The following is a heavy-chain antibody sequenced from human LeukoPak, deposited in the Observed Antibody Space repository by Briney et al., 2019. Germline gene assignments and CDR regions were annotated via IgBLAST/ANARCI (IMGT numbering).Heavy chain of an antibody. J-gene: IGHJ4*02. Sequence: ASVKVSCKASGCTFTSYGISWVRQAPGQGLEWMGWISAYNGNTNYAQKLQGRVTMTTDTSTSTVYMELSSLRSEDTAVYYCAKEVRIAAAGFFDYWGQGTLVTISS. CDR1: GCTFTSYG. CDR2: ISAYNGNT. CDR3: AKEVRIAAAGFFDY. V-gene: IGHV1-18*01. D-gene: IGHD6-13*01.